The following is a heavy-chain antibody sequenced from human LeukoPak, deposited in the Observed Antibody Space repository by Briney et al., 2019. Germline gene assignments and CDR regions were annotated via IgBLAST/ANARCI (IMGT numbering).Heavy chain of an antibody. J-gene: IGHJ4*02. V-gene: IGHV3-15*01. CDR1: GFTFSFTNAW. D-gene: IGHD7-27*01. CDR3: ATPPGYWGSAPFDF. Sequence: GSLRLSCAASGFTFSFTNAWMNWVRQAPGKGLEWVGHIKSKSEGETTDFAAPVKGRFTISRDDSKNTVYQQMNSLKTEDTAVYYCATPPGYWGSAPFDFWGQGTVVTVSS. CDR2: IKSKSEGETT.